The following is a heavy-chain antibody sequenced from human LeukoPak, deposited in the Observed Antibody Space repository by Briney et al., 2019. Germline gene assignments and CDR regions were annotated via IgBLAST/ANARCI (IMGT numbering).Heavy chain of an antibody. Sequence: PSETLSLTCTVSGGSISSSSYYWGWIRQPPGKGLEWIGSIYYSGSTYYNPSLKSRVTISIDTSKSQFSLKLSSVTAADTAVYYCAREGFYYYGRSDCYFDYWGQGTLVSVSS. J-gene: IGHJ4*02. CDR2: IYYSGST. V-gene: IGHV4-39*07. D-gene: IGHD3-22*01. CDR1: GGSISSSSYY. CDR3: AREGFYYYGRSDCYFDY.